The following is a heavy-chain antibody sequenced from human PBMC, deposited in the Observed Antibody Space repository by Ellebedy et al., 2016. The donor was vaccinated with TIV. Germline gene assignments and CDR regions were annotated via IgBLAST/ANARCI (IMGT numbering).Heavy chain of an antibody. D-gene: IGHD2-8*01. CDR2: IYYTGST. V-gene: IGHV4-59*01. CDR1: GDSISGYY. Sequence: MPSETLSLTCTVSGDSISGYYWSWIRQPPGKGLEWIGYIYYTGSTNYNPSLKSRVTISVDTSKNQFSLKLRSVTAADTAVYYCARGTRKWLLDYWGQGTLVTVSS. CDR3: ARGTRKWLLDY. J-gene: IGHJ4*02.